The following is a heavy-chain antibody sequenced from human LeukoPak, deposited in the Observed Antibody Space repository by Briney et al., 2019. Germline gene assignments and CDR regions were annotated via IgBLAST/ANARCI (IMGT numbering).Heavy chain of an antibody. CDR1: GGPINSIIYY. CDR2: VYYSGTT. D-gene: IGHD3-9*01. J-gene: IGHJ4*02. V-gene: IGHV4-39*01. Sequence: SETLSLTCTVSGGPINSIIYYWGWIRQPPGKGLEWIGTVYYSGTTYYNQSLKSRVTIFVDTSKNQFSLHLTYVTAADTASYYCARRGDASGYYHEEFDYWGPGALVTVSS. CDR3: ARRGDASGYYHEEFDY.